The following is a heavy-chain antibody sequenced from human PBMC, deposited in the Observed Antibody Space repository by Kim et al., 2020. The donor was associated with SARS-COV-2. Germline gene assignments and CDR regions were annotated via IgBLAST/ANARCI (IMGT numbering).Heavy chain of an antibody. J-gene: IGHJ4*02. V-gene: IGHV5-51*01. CDR3: ARPLVPAAPSESGFDY. CDR1: GYSFTSYW. D-gene: IGHD2-2*01. Sequence: GESLKISCKGSGYSFTSYWIGWVRQMPGKGLEWMGIIYPGDSDTRYSPSFQGQVTISADKSISTAYLQWSSLKASDTAMYYCARPLVPAAPSESGFDYWGQGTLVTVSS. CDR2: IYPGDSDT.